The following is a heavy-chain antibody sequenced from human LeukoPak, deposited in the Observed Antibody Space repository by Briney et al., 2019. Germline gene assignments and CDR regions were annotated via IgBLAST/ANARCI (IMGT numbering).Heavy chain of an antibody. J-gene: IGHJ4*02. V-gene: IGHV1-18*04. CDR2: ISAYNGNT. Sequence: ASVKVSCKPSGYTFTGYYLHWVRQAPGQGLEWMGWISAYNGNTNYAQKLQGRVTMRTDTSTSTAYMELRCLRSDDTAVYYCARDLDGYNSYYFDYWGQGTLVTVSS. D-gene: IGHD5-24*01. CDR1: GYTFTGYY. CDR3: ARDLDGYNSYYFDY.